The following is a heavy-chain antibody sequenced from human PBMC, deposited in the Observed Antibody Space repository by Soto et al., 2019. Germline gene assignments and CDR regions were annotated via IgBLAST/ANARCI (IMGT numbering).Heavy chain of an antibody. D-gene: IGHD4-4*01. CDR1: GYVFNTYG. J-gene: IGHJ4*02. CDR3: ARDGSLAGNYEY. CDR2: ITAYSADT. V-gene: IGHV1-18*01. Sequence: QVQLVQSGAEVKRPGASVKVSCRASGYVFNTYGLSWVRQAPGQGLEWMGWITAYSADTNYAQKFKGRVTMTIDTSTNTAYMELRSLQSDDTALYFCARDGSLAGNYEYWGQGTLVTVSS.